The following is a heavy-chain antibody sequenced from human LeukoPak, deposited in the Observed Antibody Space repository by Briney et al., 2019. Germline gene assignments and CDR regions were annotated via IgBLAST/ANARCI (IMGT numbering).Heavy chain of an antibody. J-gene: IGHJ4*02. CDR3: AKLREWELPDY. D-gene: IGHD1-26*01. V-gene: IGHV3-23*01. CDR1: GFTFSTYG. CDR2: ISGSGGSR. Sequence: GGSLRLSCAASGFTFSTYGMSWVRQAPGEGLEWVSGISGSGGSRFYTDSVKGRFTISRDNSKNTLYLQMNSLRAEDTAVYYCAKLREWELPDYWGQGTLVTVSS.